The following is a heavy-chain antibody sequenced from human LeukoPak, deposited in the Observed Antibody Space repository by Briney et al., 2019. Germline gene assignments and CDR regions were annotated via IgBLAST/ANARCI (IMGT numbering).Heavy chain of an antibody. CDR1: GGTFSSYA. CDR3: ARYYYDSSGPNMAFDI. J-gene: IGHJ3*02. V-gene: IGHV1-69*04. Sequence: ASVKVSCKASGGTFSSYAISWVRQAPGQGLEWMGRIIPILGIANYAQKFQGRVTITADKSTSTAYKELSSLRSEDTAVYYCARYYYDSSGPNMAFDIWGQGTMVTVSS. CDR2: IIPILGIA. D-gene: IGHD3-22*01.